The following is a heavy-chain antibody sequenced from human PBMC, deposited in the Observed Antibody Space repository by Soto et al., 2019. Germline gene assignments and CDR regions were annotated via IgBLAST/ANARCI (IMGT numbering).Heavy chain of an antibody. Sequence: PGGSLRLSCAASGFTFSSYGMNWVRQSPGKGLEWVSSISTISNYIYYADSVKGRFTISRDNSKNTLYLQMNGLRLDDTAVYYCVTAVRTRLDNWGPGTLVTVSS. CDR1: GFTFSSYG. V-gene: IGHV3-21*04. CDR2: ISTISNYI. D-gene: IGHD3-10*01. CDR3: VTAVRTRLDN. J-gene: IGHJ4*02.